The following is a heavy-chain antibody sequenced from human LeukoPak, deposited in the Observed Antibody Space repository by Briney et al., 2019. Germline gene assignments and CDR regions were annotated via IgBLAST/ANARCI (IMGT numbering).Heavy chain of an antibody. D-gene: IGHD6-13*01. CDR3: ARDKFEEQQPHFDY. CDR2: ISSSSTYT. V-gene: IGHV3-11*05. J-gene: IGHJ4*02. CDR1: GFTFSDYY. Sequence: PGGSLRLSCAASGFTFSDYYMSWIRQAPGKGLEWVSYISSSSTYTNYADSVKGRFTISRDNAKNSLYLQMNSLRAEDTAVYYCARDKFEEQQPHFDYWGQGTLVTVSS.